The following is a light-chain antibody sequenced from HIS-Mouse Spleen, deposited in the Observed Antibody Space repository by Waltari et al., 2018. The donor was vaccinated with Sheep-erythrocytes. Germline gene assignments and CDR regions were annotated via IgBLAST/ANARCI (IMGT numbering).Light chain of an antibody. Sequence: SYELTQPPSVSVSPGQTARITCSGDALPKKYAYWYQQKSGQAPVLVIYEDSKRPSGRPERFSGSSSGTMATLTISGAQVEDEAYYYCYSTDSSCNGVFGGGTKLTVL. J-gene: IGLJ2*01. CDR1: ALPKKY. CDR2: EDS. CDR3: YSTDSSCNGV. V-gene: IGLV3-10*01.